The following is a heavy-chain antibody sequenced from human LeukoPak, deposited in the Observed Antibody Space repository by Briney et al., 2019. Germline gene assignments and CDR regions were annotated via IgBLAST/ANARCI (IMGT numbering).Heavy chain of an antibody. CDR1: GFTFSSYS. Sequence: GGSLRLSCAASGFTFSSYSMNWVRQAPGKGLEWVSSISSSSSYIYYADSVKGRFTISRDNAKNSLYLQMNSLRAEDTAVYYCARDRRIAAAVGFDYWGQGTLVTVSS. J-gene: IGHJ4*02. V-gene: IGHV3-21*01. CDR2: ISSSSSYI. CDR3: ARDRRIAAAVGFDY. D-gene: IGHD6-13*01.